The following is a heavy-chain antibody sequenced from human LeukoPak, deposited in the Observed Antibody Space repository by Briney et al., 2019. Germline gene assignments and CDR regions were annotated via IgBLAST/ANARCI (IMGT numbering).Heavy chain of an antibody. CDR3: ARCYYDSSGYYQPRIFDY. Sequence: SETLSLTCTVSGGSISSSSYYWGWIRQPPGKGLEWIGSIYYSRSTYYNPSLKSRVTISVDTSKNQFSLKLSSVTAADTAVYYCARCYYDSSGYYQPRIFDYWGQGTLVTVSS. D-gene: IGHD3-22*01. V-gene: IGHV4-39*01. CDR1: GGSISSSSYY. J-gene: IGHJ4*02. CDR2: IYYSRST.